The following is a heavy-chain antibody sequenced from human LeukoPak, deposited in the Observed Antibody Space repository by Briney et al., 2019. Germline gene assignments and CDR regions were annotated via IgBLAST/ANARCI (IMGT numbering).Heavy chain of an antibody. CDR3: AREEVLLDNNWFDS. J-gene: IGHJ5*01. V-gene: IGHV4-61*02. Sequence: SQTLSLTCTVSGGSISSGGDYWSWIRQPAGKGLEWIGRIYTSGSTKYNPSLKSRVTISAGTSKNQFSLKVSSVTAADTAMYYCAREEVLLDNNWFDSWGQGTQVTVSS. CDR1: GGSISSGGDY. D-gene: IGHD3/OR15-3a*01. CDR2: IYTSGST.